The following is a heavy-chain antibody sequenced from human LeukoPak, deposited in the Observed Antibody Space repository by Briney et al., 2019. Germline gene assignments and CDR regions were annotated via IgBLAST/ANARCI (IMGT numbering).Heavy chain of an antibody. V-gene: IGHV4-59*12. J-gene: IGHJ5*02. Sequence: SETLSLTCTVSGGSISTYYWSWIRQPPGKGLEWIGYIYYSGSTNYNPSLKSRVTISVDTSKNQFSLKLSSVTAADTAVYYCARDKGFTVTTRHNWFDPWGQGTLVTVSS. CDR1: GGSISTYY. CDR2: IYYSGST. CDR3: ARDKGFTVTTRHNWFDP. D-gene: IGHD4-17*01.